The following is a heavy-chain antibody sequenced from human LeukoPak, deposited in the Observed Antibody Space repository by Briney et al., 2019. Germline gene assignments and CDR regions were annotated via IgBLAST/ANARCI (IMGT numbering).Heavy chain of an antibody. CDR2: IYYCGST. Sequence: SETLSLTCIVSGGSISSYYWSWIRPPPGKGLEWIGYIYYCGSTNYNPSLKSRVTITVDTSKNQFSLKLSSVTAADTAVYYCARGSGESAPYYFDYWGQGTLVTVSS. CDR3: ARGSGESAPYYFDY. J-gene: IGHJ4*02. CDR1: GGSISSYY. D-gene: IGHD3-10*01. V-gene: IGHV4-59*01.